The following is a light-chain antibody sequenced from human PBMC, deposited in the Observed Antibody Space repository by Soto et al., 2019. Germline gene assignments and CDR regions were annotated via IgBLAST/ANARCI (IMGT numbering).Light chain of an antibody. J-gene: IGKJ1*01. CDR2: AAS. V-gene: IGKV1-39*01. CDR1: QSISNY. Sequence: DILMTQSPSSLSSSVGDRVTITCRASQSISNYFNWYQQKPGKAPNLLIYAASTLQSGVPSRFSGGGSGTDFTLTISSLQSEDFAVYYCQQYNSWPRTFGQGTKVDIK. CDR3: QQYNSWPRT.